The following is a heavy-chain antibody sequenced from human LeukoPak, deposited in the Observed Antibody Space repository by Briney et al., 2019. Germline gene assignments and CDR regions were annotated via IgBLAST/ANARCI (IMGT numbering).Heavy chain of an antibody. J-gene: IGHJ5*01. CDR2: LTRTSSAT. Sequence: GRSLRLSCAASGFTFSSCPMHWVRQAPGRGLEWLSYLTRTSSATWYADSVKGRFTIFRDNAKSSLYLQMNSLRVEDTAVYYCATGGSEYRSDWFDSWGQGTLVNVAS. CDR1: GFTFSSCP. CDR3: ATGGSEYRSDWFDS. V-gene: IGHV3-48*01. D-gene: IGHD5-18*01.